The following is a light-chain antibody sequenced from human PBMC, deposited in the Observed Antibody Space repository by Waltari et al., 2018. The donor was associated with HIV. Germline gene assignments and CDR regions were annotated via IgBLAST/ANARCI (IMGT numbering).Light chain of an antibody. V-gene: IGKV3-15*01. CDR3: QHYNHGPPLT. J-gene: IGKJ4*01. Sequence: MTQSPATLSVFPGERATLSCRASQSVSSNLAWYQQKPGQAPRPLIYGASTRATGIPARFSGSGSGTEFTLTISGLQSEDFAVYYCQHYNHGPPLTFGGGTKVEIK. CDR1: QSVSSN. CDR2: GAS.